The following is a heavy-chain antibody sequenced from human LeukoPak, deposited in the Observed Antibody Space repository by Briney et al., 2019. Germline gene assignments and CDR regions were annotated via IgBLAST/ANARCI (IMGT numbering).Heavy chain of an antibody. V-gene: IGHV3-48*02. J-gene: IGHJ4*02. CDR3: ARDGWLQIPFDY. CDR1: GFTFSSYA. Sequence: GGSLRLSCAASGFTFSSYAMSWVRQAPGKGLEWVSGISWNSGSIGYADSVKGRFTISRDNAKNSLYLQMNSLRDEDTAVYYCARDGWLQIPFDYWGQGILVTVSS. CDR2: ISWNSGSI. D-gene: IGHD5-12*01.